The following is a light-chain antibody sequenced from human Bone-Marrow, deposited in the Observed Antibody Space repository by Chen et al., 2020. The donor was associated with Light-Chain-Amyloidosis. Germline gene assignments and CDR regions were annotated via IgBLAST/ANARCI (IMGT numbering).Light chain of an antibody. CDR2: ANS. V-gene: IGLV1-40*01. CDR3: CSYAGIYWV. CDR1: SSHIGAGYD. J-gene: IGLJ3*02. Sequence: SLLTQPPSVSGAPGPRVTIPRPGSSSHIGAGYDVHWYQQLPGTAPKLLIYANSNRPSGVPDRFSGSKSGTSASLAITGLQAEDEADYYCCSYAGIYWVFGGGTKLTVL.